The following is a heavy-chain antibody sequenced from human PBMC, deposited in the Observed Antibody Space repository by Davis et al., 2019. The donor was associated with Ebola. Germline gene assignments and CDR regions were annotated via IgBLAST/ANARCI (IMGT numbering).Heavy chain of an antibody. Sequence: ASVKVSCKASGYTFTLYYMHWVRQAPGQGLEWMGIINPNSGGTNYAQKFQGRVTMTRNTSISTAYMELSSLRSEDTAVYYCARGPECYGFGELLKLTNYGMDVWGQGTEVTVSS. J-gene: IGHJ6*02. D-gene: IGHD3-10*01. CDR1: GYTFTLYY. V-gene: IGHV1-2*02. CDR2: INPNSGGT. CDR3: ARGPECYGFGELLKLTNYGMDV.